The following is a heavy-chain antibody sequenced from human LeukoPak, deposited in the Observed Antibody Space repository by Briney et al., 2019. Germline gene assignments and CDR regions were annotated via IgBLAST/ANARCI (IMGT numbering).Heavy chain of an antibody. V-gene: IGHV1-2*02. CDR3: ARAKSVYYMDV. CDR1: GGTFSSYA. CDR2: INPNSGGT. Sequence: ASVKVSCKASGGTFSSYAISWVRQAPGQGLEWMGWINPNSGGTNYAQKFQGRVTMTRDTSISTAYMELSRLRSDDTAVYYCARAKSVYYMDVWGKGTTVTISS. J-gene: IGHJ6*03.